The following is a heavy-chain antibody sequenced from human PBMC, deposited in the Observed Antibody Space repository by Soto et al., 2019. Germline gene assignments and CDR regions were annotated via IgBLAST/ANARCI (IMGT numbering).Heavy chain of an antibody. D-gene: IGHD2-2*01. J-gene: IGHJ4*02. Sequence: GASVKVSCKASVYTFTSYDINWVRQATGQGLEWMGWMNPNSGNTGYAQNFQGRVTMNRNTSISTAYTELSSLRSEDTAVYYCARDAPHRGFDYWGQGTLVTVSS. CDR3: ARDAPHRGFDY. V-gene: IGHV1-8*01. CDR1: VYTFTSYD. CDR2: MNPNSGNT.